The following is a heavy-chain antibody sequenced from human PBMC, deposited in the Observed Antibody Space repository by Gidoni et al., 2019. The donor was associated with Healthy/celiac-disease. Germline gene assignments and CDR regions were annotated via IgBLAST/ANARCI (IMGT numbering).Heavy chain of an antibody. CDR3: AALYYYDSSGYYGVYFDY. D-gene: IGHD3-22*01. V-gene: IGHV1-58*01. CDR2: IVVGSGNT. Sequence: QMQLVQSGPEVKKPGTSVKVSCKASGFTFTSSAVQWVRQARGQRLEWIGWIVVGSGNTNYAQKFQERVTITRDMSTSTAYMELSSLRSEDTAVYYCAALYYYDSSGYYGVYFDYWGQGTLVTVSS. J-gene: IGHJ4*02. CDR1: GFTFTSSA.